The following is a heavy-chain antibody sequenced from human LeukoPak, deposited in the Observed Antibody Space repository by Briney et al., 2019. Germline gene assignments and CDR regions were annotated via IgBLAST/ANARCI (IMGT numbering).Heavy chain of an antibody. D-gene: IGHD3-22*01. CDR1: GFTFSRYW. V-gene: IGHV3-7*01. J-gene: IGHJ1*01. CDR3: ARTFYYDGSGYSPQYSQY. Sequence: GGSLRFSCVASGFTFSRYWMSWVRQAPGKGLEWVANIKQDGSEKYYVDSVMGRFTITRDNAKNSLYLQMNSLRAEDTAMYYCARTFYYDGSGYSPQYSQYWGQGTLVTVSS. CDR2: IKQDGSEK.